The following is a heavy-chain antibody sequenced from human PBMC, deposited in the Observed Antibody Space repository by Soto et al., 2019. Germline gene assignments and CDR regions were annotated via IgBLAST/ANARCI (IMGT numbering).Heavy chain of an antibody. V-gene: IGHV2-5*02. Sequence: ITLKESGPTLVKPTQTLTLTCTCSGFSLTTDGVAVGWCRQAPGKALEWLTGLYLDNDRRYSPSLKNRLTLTRDTSTTPVVLVMTNVDPVDTATYYCAHRGYRSVIDYARRLDHWGKGTLVTVSS. CDR2: LYLDNDR. D-gene: IGHD3-10*01. CDR1: GFSLTTDGVA. J-gene: IGHJ4*02. CDR3: AHRGYRSVIDYARRLDH.